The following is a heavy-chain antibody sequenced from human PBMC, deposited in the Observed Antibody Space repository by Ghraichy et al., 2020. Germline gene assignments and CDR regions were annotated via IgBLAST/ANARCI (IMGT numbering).Heavy chain of an antibody. J-gene: IGHJ4*02. D-gene: IGHD6-19*01. Sequence: SETLSLTCAVYGGSFSGYYWSWIRQPPGKGLEWIGEINHSGSTNYNPSLKSRVTISVDTSKNQFSLKLSSVTAADTAVYYCARVPQAGNDYWGQGTLVTVSS. CDR3: ARVPQAGNDY. V-gene: IGHV4-34*01. CDR1: GGSFSGYY. CDR2: INHSGST.